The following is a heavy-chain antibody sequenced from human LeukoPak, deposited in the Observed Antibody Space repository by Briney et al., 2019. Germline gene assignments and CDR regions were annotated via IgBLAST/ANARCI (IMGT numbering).Heavy chain of an antibody. CDR2: VHHTGGA. Sequence: SETLSLTCTVSGDSISGSNYHWGWIRQPPGKGLEWLGTVHHTGGAFYNPSLRGRTTVSVDTSKNEFSLKLTSVTAAGTAVYYCAREPDAWGQGILVIVSS. CDR1: GDSISGSNYH. V-gene: IGHV4-39*07. J-gene: IGHJ5*02. CDR3: AREPDA.